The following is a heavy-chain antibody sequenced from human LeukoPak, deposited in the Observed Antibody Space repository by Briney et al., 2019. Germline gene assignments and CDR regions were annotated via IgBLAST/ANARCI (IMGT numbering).Heavy chain of an antibody. CDR2: ISSSGST. D-gene: IGHD3-22*01. CDR1: GGSLSSGTYY. V-gene: IGHV4-61*02. Sequence: PSETLSLTCAVSGGSLSSGTYYWTWLRQPAGKGLQWIGRISSSGSTNYSPSLKSRVTISLDTSRNRFTLKLTSVTAADTAVYYCARHLHFYYDTSGSLRGGTRIDYFDFWGQGNLVTVSS. J-gene: IGHJ4*02. CDR3: ARHLHFYYDTSGSLRGGTRIDYFDF.